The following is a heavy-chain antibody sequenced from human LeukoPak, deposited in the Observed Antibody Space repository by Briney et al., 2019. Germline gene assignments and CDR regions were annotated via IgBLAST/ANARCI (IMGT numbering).Heavy chain of an antibody. D-gene: IGHD5-24*01. CDR1: GYTLTELS. CDR3: ATGRIEMATYAFDI. J-gene: IGHJ3*02. V-gene: IGHV1-24*01. CDR2: FDPEDGET. Sequence: ASVKVSCKVSGYTLTELSMHWVRQAPGKGLEWMGGFDPEDGETIYAQKFQGRVTMTEDTSTDTAYMELSSLRSEDTAVYYCATGRIEMATYAFDIWGPGTMVTVSS.